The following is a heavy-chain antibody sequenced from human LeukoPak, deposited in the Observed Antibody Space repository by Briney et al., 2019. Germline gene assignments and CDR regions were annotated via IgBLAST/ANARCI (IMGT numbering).Heavy chain of an antibody. CDR1: NGSISSYF. CDR3: ARGAGPPWFDP. Sequence: SETLSLTCTVSNGSISSYFWSWIRQPAGKGLEWIGRMSSNGVSTYSPSLKSRVTISIDTSRNHVSMNLNSVTAADTAVYYCARGAGPPWFDPWGQGTLVTVSS. CDR2: MSSNGVS. V-gene: IGHV4-4*07. D-gene: IGHD6-19*01. J-gene: IGHJ5*02.